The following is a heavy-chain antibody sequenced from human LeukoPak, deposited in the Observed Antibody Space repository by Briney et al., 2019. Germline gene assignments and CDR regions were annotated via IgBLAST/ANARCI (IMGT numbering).Heavy chain of an antibody. CDR1: GGSISSYY. J-gene: IGHJ5*02. V-gene: IGHV4-4*07. CDR2: IYTSGST. Sequence: SETLSLTCTVSGGSISSYYWSWIRQPAGKGLEWIGRIYTSGSTNYNPSLKSRVTMSVDTSKNQFSLKLSSVTAADTAVYYCARDPCDSSGYYYLCNRFNPWGQGTLVTVSS. CDR3: ARDPCDSSGYYYLCNRFNP. D-gene: IGHD3-22*01.